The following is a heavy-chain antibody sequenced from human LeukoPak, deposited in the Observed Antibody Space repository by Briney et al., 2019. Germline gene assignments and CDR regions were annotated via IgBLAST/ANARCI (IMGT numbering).Heavy chain of an antibody. D-gene: IGHD4-17*01. CDR3: ARGGPSVYGDYVDWFDP. J-gene: IGHJ5*02. CDR2: INPNSGGT. CDR1: GYTFTGYY. Sequence: APVTVSCTASGYTFTGYYMHWVRQAPGQGLEWMGWINPNSGGTNYAQKFQGRVTMTRDTSISTAYMELSRLRSDDTAVYYCARGGPSVYGDYVDWFDPWGQGTLVTVSS. V-gene: IGHV1-2*02.